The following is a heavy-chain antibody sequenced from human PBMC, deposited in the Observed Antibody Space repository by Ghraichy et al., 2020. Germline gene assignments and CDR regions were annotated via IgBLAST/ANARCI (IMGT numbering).Heavy chain of an antibody. V-gene: IGHV3-7*04. CDR1: GFIFSGYW. CDR2: IKQDGSEK. D-gene: IGHD3-22*01. CDR3: ARVGSGYFFDY. J-gene: IGHJ4*02. Sequence: GGSLRLACAASGFIFSGYWMSWVRQAPGKGLEWVANIKQDGSEKDYVDSVRGRFTISRDNAKNSLYLQINSLRAEDTAVYYCARVGSGYFFDYRGQGTLVTVSS.